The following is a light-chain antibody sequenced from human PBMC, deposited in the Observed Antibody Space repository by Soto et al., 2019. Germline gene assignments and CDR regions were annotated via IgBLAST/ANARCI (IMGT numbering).Light chain of an antibody. V-gene: IGLV2-23*01. CDR2: EGS. CDR3: CSYAGSSTFV. CDR1: SSDVGSYNL. J-gene: IGLJ1*01. Sequence: VLPQPASVSVSPGQSITISCTGTSSDVGSYNLVSWYQQHPGKAPKLMIYEGSKRPSGVSNRFSGSKSGNTASLTISGLQAEDEADYYCCSYAGSSTFVFGTGTKGTVL.